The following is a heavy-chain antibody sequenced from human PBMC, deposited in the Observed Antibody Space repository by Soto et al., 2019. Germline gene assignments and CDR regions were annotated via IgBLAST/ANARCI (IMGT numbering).Heavy chain of an antibody. Sequence: QVQLQESGPELVKPSQTLSLTCTVSGGSISSGGYYWSWIRQHPGKGLEWIGYIYYSGSTYYNPSLKSRVTIAVDTSKNQFSLKLSSVTAADTAVYYCARGDDYGDPRRYGMDVWGQGTTVTVSS. CDR2: IYYSGST. CDR3: ARGDDYGDPRRYGMDV. V-gene: IGHV4-31*03. CDR1: GGSISSGGYY. J-gene: IGHJ6*02. D-gene: IGHD4-17*01.